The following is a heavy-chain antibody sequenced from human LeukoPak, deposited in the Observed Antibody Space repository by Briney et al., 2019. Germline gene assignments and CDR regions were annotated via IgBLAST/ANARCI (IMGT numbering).Heavy chain of an antibody. CDR2: IYPGDSDT. CDR1: GYSFTSYW. Sequence: GESLKISCKGSGYSFTSYWIGWVRQMPGKGLEWMGIIYPGDSDTRYSPSFQGQVTISADKSISTAYLQWSSLKASDTAMYYCARHKDHYGESLDADYWGQGTLVTVSS. J-gene: IGHJ4*02. V-gene: IGHV5-51*01. D-gene: IGHD4-17*01. CDR3: ARHKDHYGESLDADY.